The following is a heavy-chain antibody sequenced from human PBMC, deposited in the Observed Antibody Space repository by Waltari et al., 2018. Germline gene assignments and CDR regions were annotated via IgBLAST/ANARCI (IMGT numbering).Heavy chain of an antibody. CDR1: GGSVSRDSYS. CDR3: ARDKAGYCTGGSCGSGMDA. J-gene: IGHJ6*04. V-gene: IGHV4-61*01. CDR2: FYNSGTT. Sequence: QVQLQESGPGLVKPSETLSLTCTVSGGSVSRDSYSCSWIRQTPGKGLEWIGYFYNSGTTNYSPSLESRVTISVDTSKNQFSLKMRSVTAADTAVYYCARDKAGYCTGGSCGSGMDAWGKGTSVTVSS. D-gene: IGHD2-15*01.